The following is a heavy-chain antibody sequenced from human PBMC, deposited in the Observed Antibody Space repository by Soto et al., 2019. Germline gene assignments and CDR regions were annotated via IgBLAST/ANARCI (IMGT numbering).Heavy chain of an antibody. D-gene: IGHD3-3*01. V-gene: IGHV1-24*01. CDR1: GYTPTELS. Sequence: ASVKVSCKVSGYTPTELSMHWVRQAPGKGLEWMGGFDPEDGETIYAQKFQGRVTMTEDTSTDTAYMELSSLRSEDTAVYYCATDIPGYDFWSGYYKGAFDIWGQGTMVTVSS. CDR2: FDPEDGET. CDR3: ATDIPGYDFWSGYYKGAFDI. J-gene: IGHJ3*02.